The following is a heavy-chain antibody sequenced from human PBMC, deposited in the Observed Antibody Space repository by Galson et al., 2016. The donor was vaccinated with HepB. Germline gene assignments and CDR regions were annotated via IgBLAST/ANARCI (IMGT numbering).Heavy chain of an antibody. CDR1: GGTFSTYA. J-gene: IGHJ6*02. CDR3: ARPQYQLLNPYGMDV. V-gene: IGHV1-69*06. D-gene: IGHD2-2*02. Sequence: SVKVSCKASGGTFSTYAISWVRQAPGQGLEWMGGIIPIFGTANYAQKFQGRVAITADTSTSTAYMELSRLRYEDTAVYYCARPQYQLLNPYGMDVCGQGTTVTVSS. CDR2: IIPIFGTA.